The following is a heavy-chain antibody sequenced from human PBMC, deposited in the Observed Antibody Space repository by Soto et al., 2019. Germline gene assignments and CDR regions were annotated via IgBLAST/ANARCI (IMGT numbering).Heavy chain of an antibody. Sequence: GGSLRLSCVGSRFTFSTYSINWIRQATGKGLQWVSSITSRGEICYGDSVKGRFTISRDNANNSVYLQMNSLRAQDTALYYCSRAYAAKPLGYGLDVWGQGTTVTVSS. D-gene: IGHD2-8*01. CDR3: SRAYAAKPLGYGLDV. CDR1: RFTFSTYS. J-gene: IGHJ6*02. CDR2: ITSRGEI. V-gene: IGHV3-21*01.